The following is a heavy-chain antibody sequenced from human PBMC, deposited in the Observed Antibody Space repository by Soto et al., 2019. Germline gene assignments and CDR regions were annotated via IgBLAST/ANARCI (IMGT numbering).Heavy chain of an antibody. V-gene: IGHV4-34*01. J-gene: IGHJ4*02. CDR1: GGSSIGYY. CDR2: INHSGST. CDR3: ARDKITGLFDY. Sequence: QVQLQQWGAGLLKPSETLSLTCAVYGGSSIGYYWTWIRQPPGTGLEWIGEINHSGSTNYNPSLKSRVTISVDTSKNQFSLKLTSVTAADTAVYYCARDKITGLFDYWGQGTLVTVSS. D-gene: IGHD2-8*02.